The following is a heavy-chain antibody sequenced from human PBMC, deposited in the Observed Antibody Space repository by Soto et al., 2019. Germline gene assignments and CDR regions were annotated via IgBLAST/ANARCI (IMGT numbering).Heavy chain of an antibody. CDR3: ASGRSDAFDI. Sequence: ASVKVSCKASGGTFSSYAISWVRQAPGQGLEWMGGIIPIFGTSNYAQKFQGRVTITADESTSTAYMELSSLRSEDTAVYYCASGRSDAFDIWGQGTMVTVSS. V-gene: IGHV1-69*13. CDR2: IIPIFGTS. J-gene: IGHJ3*02. CDR1: GGTFSSYA.